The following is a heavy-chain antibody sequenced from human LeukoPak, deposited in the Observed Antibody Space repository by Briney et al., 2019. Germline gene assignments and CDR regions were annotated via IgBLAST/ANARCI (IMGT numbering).Heavy chain of an antibody. CDR3: ARDTSFNYDTHYGMDV. J-gene: IGHJ6*02. CDR2: VSGTGTYT. D-gene: IGHD1-7*01. V-gene: IGHV3-23*01. CDR1: GFTLSNYA. Sequence: GGSLRLSCAAAGFTLSNYAMNCVRQSPGKGLEWVSGVSGTGTYTYFADSVKGRFTISRDNSRNTLYPQMNSLRAEDTAVYYCARDTSFNYDTHYGMDVWGQGTTVTVSS.